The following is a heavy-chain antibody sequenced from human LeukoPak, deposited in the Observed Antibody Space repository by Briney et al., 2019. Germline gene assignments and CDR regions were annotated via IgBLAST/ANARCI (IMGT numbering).Heavy chain of an antibody. CDR2: IYPGDSDT. V-gene: IGHV5-51*01. J-gene: IGHJ5*02. D-gene: IGHD2-2*01. CDR1: GYSFTSYW. CDR3: ARQTYCSSTSCQGWFDP. Sequence: GESLKISCKGSGYSFTSYWIGWVRQMPGKGLEWVGIIYPGDSDTRYSPSFQGQVTISADKSISTAYLQWSSLKASDTAMYYCARQTYCSSTSCQGWFDPWGQGTLVTVSS.